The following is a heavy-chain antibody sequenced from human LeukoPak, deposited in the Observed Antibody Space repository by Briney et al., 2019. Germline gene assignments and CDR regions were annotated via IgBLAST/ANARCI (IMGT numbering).Heavy chain of an antibody. CDR3: ATAGNYRFDY. Sequence: GSLRLPFAGSGILFSSPWVPRGRQASGGGLVWVSRINSDGSTISYADSVKGRLTISRDNAKNTLYLQMNSLRVEDTALYFCATAGNYRFDYWGQGTLVTVSS. CDR2: INSDGSTI. D-gene: IGHD1-7*01. CDR1: GILFSSPW. V-gene: IGHV3-74*01. J-gene: IGHJ4*02.